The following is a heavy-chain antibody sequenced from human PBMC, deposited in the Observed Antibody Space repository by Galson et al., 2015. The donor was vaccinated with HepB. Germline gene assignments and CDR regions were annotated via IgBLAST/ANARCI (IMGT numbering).Heavy chain of an antibody. D-gene: IGHD2-2*01. CDR1: GFRFYSYS. CDR2: ISSSSSII. CDR3: ARASDLDY. Sequence: SLRLSCAASGFRFYSYSMNWVRQTPGKGLGWVSYISSSSSIINYADSVKGRLTISRDNAKNSLYLQMNSLRAEDTAVYYCARASDLDYWGQGTLVTVSS. V-gene: IGHV3-48*01. J-gene: IGHJ4*02.